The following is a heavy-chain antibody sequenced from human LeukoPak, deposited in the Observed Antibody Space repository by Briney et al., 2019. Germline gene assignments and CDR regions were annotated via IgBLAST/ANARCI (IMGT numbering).Heavy chain of an antibody. CDR2: INPNSGGT. CDR1: GYTFTSYD. J-gene: IGHJ5*02. V-gene: IGHV1-2*04. Sequence: ASVKVSCKASGYTFTSYDINWVRQATGQGLEWMGWINPNSGGTNYAQKFQGWVTMTRDTSISTAYMELSRLRSDDTAVYYCARGYSGHNWFDPWGQGTLVTVSS. D-gene: IGHD6-13*01. CDR3: ARGYSGHNWFDP.